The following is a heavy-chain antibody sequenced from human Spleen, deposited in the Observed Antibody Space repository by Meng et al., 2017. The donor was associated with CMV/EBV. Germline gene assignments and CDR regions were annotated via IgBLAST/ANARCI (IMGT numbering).Heavy chain of an antibody. V-gene: IGHV4-59*01. CDR2: VYYSGST. CDR3: ARGGTYSDWGDY. Sequence: SETLSLTCTVSGGSIITYYWSWIRQPPGKGLEWIGYVYYSGSTNQNPSLKSRVTISVDTSKTQFSLKLSSVTAADTAVYYCARGGTYSDWGDYWGQGTLVTVSS. CDR1: GGSIITYY. D-gene: IGHD1-26*01. J-gene: IGHJ4*02.